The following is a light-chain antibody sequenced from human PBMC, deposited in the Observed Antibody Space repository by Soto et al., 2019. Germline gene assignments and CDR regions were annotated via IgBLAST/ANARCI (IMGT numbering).Light chain of an antibody. Sequence: EIVLTQSPATLSLSPGERATLSCRASQSVSSYLAWYQQKPGQAPRLLIYDASNRATGIPARFSGSGYGTDFTRTISSLEPEDFAVYYCQQRSNWPWTFGQGTKVEIK. CDR3: QQRSNWPWT. CDR2: DAS. CDR1: QSVSSY. V-gene: IGKV3-11*01. J-gene: IGKJ1*01.